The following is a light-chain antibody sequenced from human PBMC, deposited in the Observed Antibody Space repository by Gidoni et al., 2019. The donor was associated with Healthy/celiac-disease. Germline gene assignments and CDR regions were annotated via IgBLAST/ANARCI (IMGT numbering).Light chain of an antibody. V-gene: IGKV1-5*03. CDR1: QSISSW. Sequence: IQMTQSPSTLSASVGDRVTITCRASQSISSWLAWYQQKPGKAPKLLIYKASSLESGVTSRFSGSGSGKEFTLTISSLQPDDFATYYCQQYNSYLWTFGQGTKVEIK. CDR2: KAS. CDR3: QQYNSYLWT. J-gene: IGKJ1*01.